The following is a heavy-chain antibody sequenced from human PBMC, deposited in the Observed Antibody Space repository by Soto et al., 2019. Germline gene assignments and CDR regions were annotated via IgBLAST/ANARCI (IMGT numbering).Heavy chain of an antibody. CDR2: MNPNSGNT. Sequence: QVQLVQSGAEVKKPGASVKVSCKASGYTFTSYDINWVRQATGQGLEWMGWMNPNSGNTGYAQKFQRRVTMTSNTSISTAYMELSSLRSEDTAVYYCARAMAGSDYYYGMDVWGQGTTVTVSS. D-gene: IGHD6-19*01. J-gene: IGHJ6*02. V-gene: IGHV1-8*01. CDR1: GYTFTSYD. CDR3: ARAMAGSDYYYGMDV.